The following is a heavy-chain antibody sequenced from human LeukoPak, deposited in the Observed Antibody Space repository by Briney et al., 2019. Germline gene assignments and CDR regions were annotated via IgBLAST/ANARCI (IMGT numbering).Heavy chain of an antibody. CDR2: IYYSGST. J-gene: IGHJ4*02. CDR3: ARDSFLVGVVDY. CDR1: GGSFSSGGYY. D-gene: IGHD1-26*01. V-gene: IGHV4-31*03. Sequence: SQTLSLTCTVSGGSFSSGGYYWSWIRQHPGKGLEWIGYIYYSGSTYYNPSLKSRVTISVDTSKNQFSLKLSSVTAADTAVYYCARDSFLVGVVDYWGQGTLVTVSS.